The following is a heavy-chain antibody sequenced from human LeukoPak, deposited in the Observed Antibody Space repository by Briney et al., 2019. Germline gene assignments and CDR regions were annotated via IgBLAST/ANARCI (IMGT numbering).Heavy chain of an antibody. V-gene: IGHV4-34*01. CDR2: INHSGST. J-gene: IGHJ4*02. CDR3: TRWDWGSYFDY. D-gene: IGHD7-27*01. CDR1: GGSFSGYY. Sequence: SETLSLTCAVYGGSFSGYYWSWIRQPPGKGLEWIGEINHSGSTNYNPSLKSRVTISVDTSKNQFSLKLSSVTAADTAVYYCTRWDWGSYFDYWGQGTLVTVSS.